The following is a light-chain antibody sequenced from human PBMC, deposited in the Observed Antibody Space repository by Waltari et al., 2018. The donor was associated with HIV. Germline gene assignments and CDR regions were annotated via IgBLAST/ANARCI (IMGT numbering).Light chain of an antibody. CDR1: QSISSW. CDR2: KAS. V-gene: IGKV1-5*03. CDR3: LQYDTYSRT. J-gene: IGKJ1*01. Sequence: DIQMTQSPSTLSASVGDRVTITCRASQSISSWLAWYQLKPGKAPKLLIYKASNLESGVPSRFSGSGSGTEFTLTISGLQPDDFATYYCLQYDTYSRTFGQGTRVEIK.